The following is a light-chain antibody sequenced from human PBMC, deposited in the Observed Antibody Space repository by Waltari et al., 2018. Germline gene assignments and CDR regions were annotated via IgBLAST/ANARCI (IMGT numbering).Light chain of an antibody. Sequence: SVLTQPPSVSGALGPGVTICCTWSSNNIGAENDEQWYQQLPETAPKLLIYGNSNRPSGVPDRFSGSKSGTTASLTITGLQAEDEADYYCQSYDSSMSGSGVFGTGTKVTV. CDR2: GNS. V-gene: IGLV1-40*01. CDR1: SNNIGAEND. CDR3: QSYDSSMSGSGV. J-gene: IGLJ1*01.